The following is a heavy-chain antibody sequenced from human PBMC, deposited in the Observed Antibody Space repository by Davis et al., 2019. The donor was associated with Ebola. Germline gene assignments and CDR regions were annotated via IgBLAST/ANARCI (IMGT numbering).Heavy chain of an antibody. J-gene: IGHJ5*02. Sequence: ESLKISCAASGFTFSTYSMSWVRQPPGKGLEWIGEINHSGSTNYNPSLKSRVTISVDMSKNQFSLNLISVTAADTAVYYCARHGRAAGMSWFDPWGQGALVTVSS. CDR3: ARHGRAAGMSWFDP. CDR2: INHSGST. V-gene: IGHV4-34*01. CDR1: GFTFSTYS. D-gene: IGHD6-13*01.